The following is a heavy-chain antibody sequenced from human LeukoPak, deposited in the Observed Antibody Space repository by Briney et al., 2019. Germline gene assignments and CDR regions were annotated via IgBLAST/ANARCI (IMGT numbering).Heavy chain of an antibody. CDR2: ISAYNGNT. J-gene: IGHJ3*02. CDR3: AREATYYDFWSGYSPAPNDAFDI. D-gene: IGHD3-3*01. V-gene: IGHV1-18*01. Sequence: ASVKVSCKASGYTFTSYGISWVRQAPGQGLEWMGWISAYNGNTNYAQKLQGRVTMTTDTSTSTAYMELRSLRSDDTAVYYCAREATYYDFWSGYSPAPNDAFDIWGQRTMVTVSS. CDR1: GYTFTSYG.